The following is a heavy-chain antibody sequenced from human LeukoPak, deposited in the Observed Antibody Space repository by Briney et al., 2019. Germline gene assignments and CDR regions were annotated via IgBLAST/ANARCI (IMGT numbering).Heavy chain of an antibody. J-gene: IGHJ4*02. CDR1: GASIRSYY. D-gene: IGHD5-24*01. CDR2: IYYTGSTNY. CDR3: ARHGPRRDGYNYDY. Sequence: PSETLSLTCTVSGASIRSYYWSWIRQPPGKGLECIGYIYYTGSTNYNYNPSLKSRVTISVDTSKNQFSLKLSSVTAADTAVYYCARHGPRRDGYNYDYWGQGTLVTVSS. V-gene: IGHV4-59*08.